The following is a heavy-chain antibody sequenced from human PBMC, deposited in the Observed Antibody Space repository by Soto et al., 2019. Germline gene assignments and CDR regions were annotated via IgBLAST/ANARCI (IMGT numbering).Heavy chain of an antibody. Sequence: SETLSLTCAVYGGSFSGSYWSWIRQPPGQGLEWIGEINHSGSTNYNPSLKSRVTISVDTSKNQFSLKLSSVTAADTAVYYCARGRVKQQLVGPFSFFDYWGQGTLVTVSS. CDR3: ARGRVKQQLVGPFSFFDY. CDR1: GGSFSGSY. CDR2: INHSGST. D-gene: IGHD6-13*01. J-gene: IGHJ4*02. V-gene: IGHV4-34*01.